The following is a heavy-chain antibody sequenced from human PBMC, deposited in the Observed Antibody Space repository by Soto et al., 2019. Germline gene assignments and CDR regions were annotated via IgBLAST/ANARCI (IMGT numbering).Heavy chain of an antibody. CDR2: INPSGGST. CDR3: ASFGEYYYGSGSYAVHGRANKTNWFAP. V-gene: IGHV1-46*03. D-gene: IGHD3-10*01. Sequence: GASVKVSCKASGYTFTSYYMHWVRQAPGQGLEWMGIINPSGGSTSYAQKFQGRVTMTRDTSTSTVYMELSSLRSEDTAVYYCASFGEYYYGSGSYAVHGRANKTNWFAPWGQGTLVTVYS. CDR1: GYTFTSYY. J-gene: IGHJ5*02.